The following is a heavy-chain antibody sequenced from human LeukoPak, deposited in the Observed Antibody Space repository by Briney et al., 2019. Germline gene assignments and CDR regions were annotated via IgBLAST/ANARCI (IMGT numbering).Heavy chain of an antibody. V-gene: IGHV3-7*05. Sequence: GGSLRLSCAASGFTFSSYDMTWVRQAPGKGLEWVANINQDGSEKYYVDSVKGRFTVSRDNAKNSLYLQMNSLRVEDTAVYYCARNFDWGQGTLVTVSP. CDR3: ARNFD. CDR1: GFTFSSYD. CDR2: INQDGSEK. J-gene: IGHJ4*02.